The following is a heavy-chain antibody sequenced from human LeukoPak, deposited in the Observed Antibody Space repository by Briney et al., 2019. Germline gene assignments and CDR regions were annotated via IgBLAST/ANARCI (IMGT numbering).Heavy chain of an antibody. D-gene: IGHD2-21*01. CDR2: ISTDGGTK. CDR1: GFTFNLFP. V-gene: IGHV3-30-3*01. Sequence: PGGSLRLSCAASGFTFNLFPMHWVRQAPGKGLEWVTIISTDGGTKYYADSVKGRFTISRDNSENTLSLQMNSLRSEDMAVYYCARSPNTAWHNFDYWGQGTLVAVSS. J-gene: IGHJ4*02. CDR3: ARSPNTAWHNFDY.